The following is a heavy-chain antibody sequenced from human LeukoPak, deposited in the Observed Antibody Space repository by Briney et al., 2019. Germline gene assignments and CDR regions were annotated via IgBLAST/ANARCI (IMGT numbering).Heavy chain of an antibody. CDR2: TYYRSKWYK. D-gene: IGHD3-9*01. V-gene: IGHV6-1*01. CDR3: ARETEYYDILTGLFDY. CDR1: GDSVSSNSAA. Sequence: SQTLSLTCAISGDSVSSNSAAWNWISQSPSRGLEWLGRTYYRSKWYKDYAVSVKSRITINPDTSKNQFSLQLNSVTPEDTAVYYCARETEYYDILTGLFDYWGQGTLVTVSS. J-gene: IGHJ4*02.